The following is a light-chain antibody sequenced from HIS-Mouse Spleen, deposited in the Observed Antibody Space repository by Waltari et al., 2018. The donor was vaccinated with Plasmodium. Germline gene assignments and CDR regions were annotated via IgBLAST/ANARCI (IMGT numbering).Light chain of an antibody. Sequence: QSALPQHASVSGSPGQSITISCTGTSRAVGGYNSVSWYQHHPGKAPKLMIYDVSNRPSGVSNRFSGSKSGNTASLTISGLQAEDEADYYCSSYTSSSTLVVFGGGTKLTVL. CDR3: SSYTSSSTLVV. CDR2: DVS. J-gene: IGLJ2*01. CDR1: SRAVGGYNS. V-gene: IGLV2-14*03.